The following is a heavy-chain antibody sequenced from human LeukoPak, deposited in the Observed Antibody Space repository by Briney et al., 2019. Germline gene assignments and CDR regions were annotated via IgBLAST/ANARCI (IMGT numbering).Heavy chain of an antibody. V-gene: IGHV4-39*07. CDR2: IYYSGST. J-gene: IGHJ4*02. CDR3: ARAENYYYDSSGYYDPLDY. CDR1: GGSISSSSYY. D-gene: IGHD3-22*01. Sequence: SETLSLTCTVSGGSISSSSYYWGWIRQPPGKGLEWIGSIYYSGSTYYNPSLRSRVTISVDTSKNQFSLKLSSVTAADTAVYYCARAENYYYDSSGYYDPLDYWGQGTLVTVSS.